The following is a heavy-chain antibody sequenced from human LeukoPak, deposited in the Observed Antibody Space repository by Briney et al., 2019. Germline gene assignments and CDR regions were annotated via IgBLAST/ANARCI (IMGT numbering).Heavy chain of an antibody. CDR1: GDTFNSYA. CDR3: AREYYGSGSYYDGYYFDY. Sequence: SVKVSCKASGDTFNSYAVAWVRRAPGQGLEWMGLIIPAFGTTHYAQRFQGRVTITPDKSTTTAYMELGSLTSEDTAIYYCAREYYGSGSYYDGYYFDYWGQGTLVTVSS. J-gene: IGHJ4*02. CDR2: IIPAFGTT. V-gene: IGHV1-69*06. D-gene: IGHD3-10*01.